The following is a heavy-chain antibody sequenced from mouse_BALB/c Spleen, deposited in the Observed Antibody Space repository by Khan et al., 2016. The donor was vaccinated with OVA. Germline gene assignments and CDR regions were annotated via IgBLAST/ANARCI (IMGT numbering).Heavy chain of an antibody. CDR1: GYSLTRYG. D-gene: IGHD1-3*01. Sequence: QVQLKESGPGLVAPSQSLSITCTVSGYSLTRYGVHWVRQPPGKGLEWLGLIWAGGSTNYYWALMSRLSISIDNSKSLVFLKMNSLQTDDTAMYYCARLKDIWGQGTTLTVSS. CDR3: ARLKDI. J-gene: IGHJ2*01. CDR2: IWAGGST. V-gene: IGHV2-9*02.